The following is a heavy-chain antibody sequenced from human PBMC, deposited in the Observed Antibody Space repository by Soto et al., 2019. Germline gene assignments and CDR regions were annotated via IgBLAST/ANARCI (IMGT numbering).Heavy chain of an antibody. Sequence: QVQLVESGGGVVQPGRSLRLSCAASGFTFSSYAMHWVRQAPGKGLEWVAVISYDGSNKYYADSVKGRFTISRDNSKNTLYLQMNILRAEDTAVYYCARSVSSRSSFDYWGKGTLVTVSS. CDR1: GFTFSSYA. CDR3: ARSVSSRSSFDY. CDR2: ISYDGSNK. D-gene: IGHD6-13*01. J-gene: IGHJ4*02. V-gene: IGHV3-30-3*01.